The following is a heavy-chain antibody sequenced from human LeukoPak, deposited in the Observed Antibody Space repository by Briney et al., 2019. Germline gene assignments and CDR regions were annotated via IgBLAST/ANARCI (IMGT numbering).Heavy chain of an antibody. CDR1: GFIFGRDS. D-gene: IGHD4-11*01. J-gene: IGHJ6*03. V-gene: IGHV3-48*01. CDR3: AKDHATTVTDYYYYYMDV. Sequence: PGGSLTLSCAASGFIFGRDSMNWVRQAPGRGLEWISYISRDSDIRYYADSVRGRFHISRDNARNTLYLQMNSLRAEDTAVYYCAKDHATTVTDYYYYYMDVWGKGTTVTVSS. CDR2: ISRDSDIR.